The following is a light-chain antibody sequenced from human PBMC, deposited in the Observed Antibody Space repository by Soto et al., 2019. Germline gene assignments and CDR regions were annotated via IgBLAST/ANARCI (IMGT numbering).Light chain of an antibody. CDR2: AAS. Sequence: DIQMTQSPSSLSASVGDRVTITCRASQNIFSYLSWYQHKPGSAPYHLNYAASSLQSGVPSRFSASGSGTDFALTISSLQPEDFATFSCQQGYSVPHTFGQGTKLEI. V-gene: IGKV1-39*01. CDR1: QNIFSY. J-gene: IGKJ2*01. CDR3: QQGYSVPHT.